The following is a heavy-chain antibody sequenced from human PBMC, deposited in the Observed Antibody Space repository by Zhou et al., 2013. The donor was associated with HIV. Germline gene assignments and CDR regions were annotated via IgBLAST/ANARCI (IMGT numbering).Heavy chain of an antibody. D-gene: IGHD3-16*02. CDR1: GGTFQNYP. CDR2: VIPVLDIT. Sequence: QLEQSGTEVKEPGSSVTISCKTSGGTFQNYPISWVRQAPGQGLEWVGGVIPVLDITHYSRRFQGRVTISADKSKTISYLQLSTLTSEDTALYFCATGTHGLRALSWLSDTWGPGTLVAVSS. CDR3: ATGTHGLRALSWLSDT. V-gene: IGHV1-69*14. J-gene: IGHJ4*02.